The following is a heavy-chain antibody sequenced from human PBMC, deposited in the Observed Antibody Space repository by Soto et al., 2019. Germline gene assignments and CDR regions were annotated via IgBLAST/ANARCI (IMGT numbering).Heavy chain of an antibody. V-gene: IGHV3-48*02. CDR1: GFIFSDYS. D-gene: IGHD3-3*01. CDR2: ISTSGTTM. CDR3: AREAASGSDL. J-gene: IGHJ5*02. Sequence: EVQLVQSGGGSVQPGGSLRLSCTASGFIFSDYSMNWVRQAPGKGLEWVSYISTSGTTMYYADSVKGRFTISRDNAKKSLFLQMTSLRDYDTGGYFCAREAASGSDLWGQGTQVSVSS.